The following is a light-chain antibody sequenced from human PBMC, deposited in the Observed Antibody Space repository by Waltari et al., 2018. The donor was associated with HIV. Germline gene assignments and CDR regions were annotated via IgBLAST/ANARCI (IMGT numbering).Light chain of an antibody. Sequence: QSALTQPPSASGSPGQSVTISCTGTSSDVGRYDYVSWYQQHPGKAPKLLSFEVNKRPSGVPDRFSGSKSGNTASLTVSGLQAEDEAEYSCSSYAGINPVVFGGGTKLTVL. V-gene: IGLV2-8*01. CDR3: SSYAGINPVV. CDR1: SSDVGRYDY. J-gene: IGLJ2*01. CDR2: EVN.